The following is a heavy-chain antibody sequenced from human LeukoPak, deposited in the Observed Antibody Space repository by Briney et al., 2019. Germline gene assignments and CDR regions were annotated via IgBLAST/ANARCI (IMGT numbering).Heavy chain of an antibody. J-gene: IGHJ4*02. CDR3: AKDPYDSSGYYRYYFDY. Sequence: GGSLRLSCAASGFTFSSYAMSWVRQAPGKGREGVSAISGSGGSTYYADSVKGRFTISRDNSKNTLYLQMNSLRAEDTAVYYCAKDPYDSSGYYRYYFDYWGQGTLVTVSS. CDR1: GFTFSSYA. D-gene: IGHD3-22*01. CDR2: ISGSGGST. V-gene: IGHV3-23*01.